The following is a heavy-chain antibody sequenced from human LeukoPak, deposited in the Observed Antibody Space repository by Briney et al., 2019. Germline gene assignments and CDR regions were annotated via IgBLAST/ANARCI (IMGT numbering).Heavy chain of an antibody. V-gene: IGHV3-30*02. CDR2: IRYDGSNK. J-gene: IGHJ6*03. CDR1: GFAFRSHA. D-gene: IGHD5-12*01. CDR3: AKGGGYEAQYYYYYLDV. Sequence: PGGSLRLSCTASGFAFRSHAMHWVRQAPGKGLEWVAFIRYDGSNKYYADSVKGRFTISRDNSKNTLYLQMKSLRAEDTAVYYCAKGGGYEAQYYYYYLDVWGKGTTVTISS.